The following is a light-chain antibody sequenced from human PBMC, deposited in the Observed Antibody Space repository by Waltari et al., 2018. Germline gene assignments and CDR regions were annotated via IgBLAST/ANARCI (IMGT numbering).Light chain of an antibody. CDR3: QHYVRLPAT. V-gene: IGKV3-20*01. CDR2: GAS. J-gene: IGKJ1*01. CDR1: QSVCRT. Sequence: EIVLTQSPGTLSLSPGERATLACRASQSVCRTLAWYQQRPGRAPRLLIFGASSRATGNPDRFSGSGSGTDFSLTISRLEPEDFAVYYCQHYVRLPATFGQGTKGEIK.